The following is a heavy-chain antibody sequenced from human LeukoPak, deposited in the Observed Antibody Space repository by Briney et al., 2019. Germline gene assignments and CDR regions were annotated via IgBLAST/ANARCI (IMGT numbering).Heavy chain of an antibody. V-gene: IGHV6-1*01. CDR1: GDSVSINSAA. CDR2: TYYRSKWHY. Sequence: SQTLSLTCAISGDSVSINSAAWNWIRQFPSRGLEWLGRTYYRSKWHYDYAVSVKGRITIKPDTSKNQFSLKLSSVTATDTAVYYCARHKEGFMVRGLITKKERAYNWFDPWGQGTLVTVSS. J-gene: IGHJ5*02. CDR3: ARHKEGFMVRGLITKKERAYNWFDP. D-gene: IGHD3-10*01.